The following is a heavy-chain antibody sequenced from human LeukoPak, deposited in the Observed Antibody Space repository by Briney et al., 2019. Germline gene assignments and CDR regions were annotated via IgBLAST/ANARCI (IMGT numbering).Heavy chain of an antibody. Sequence: GGFLRLSCAASGFTFSSYAMHWVRQAPGKGLEWVAVISYDGSNKYYADSVKGRFTISRDNSKNTLYLQMNSLRAEDTAVYYCARERNSYYYDSSGYRYWGQGTLVTVSS. J-gene: IGHJ4*02. V-gene: IGHV3-30*01. D-gene: IGHD3-22*01. CDR3: ARERNSYYYDSSGYRY. CDR2: ISYDGSNK. CDR1: GFTFSSYA.